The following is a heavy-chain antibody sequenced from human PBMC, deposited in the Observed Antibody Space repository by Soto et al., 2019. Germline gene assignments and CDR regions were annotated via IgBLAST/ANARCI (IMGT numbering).Heavy chain of an antibody. Sequence: GGSLRLSCAASGFTFTRYSMNWVRQAPGKGLEWVSSISSTTNYIYYADSMKGRFTVSRDNAKNSVYLEMSSLSAEDTAVYYCARESEDLTSNFDYWGQGTLVTVSS. CDR2: ISSTTNYI. CDR1: GFTFTRYS. V-gene: IGHV3-21*01. J-gene: IGHJ4*02. CDR3: ARESEDLTSNFDY.